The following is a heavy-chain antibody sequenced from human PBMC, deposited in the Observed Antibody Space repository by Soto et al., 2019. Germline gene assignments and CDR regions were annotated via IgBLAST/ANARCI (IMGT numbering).Heavy chain of an antibody. J-gene: IGHJ4*02. V-gene: IGHV1-45*02. D-gene: IGHD7-27*01. CDR1: GYTFTYRY. CDR3: ATLVGPTGGLDY. CDR2: ITPFNGNT. Sequence: SVKVSCKASGYTFTYRYLHWVRQAPGQALEWMGWITPFNGNTNYAQKFQDRVTITRDRSMSTAYMELSNLKSEDTAMYYCATLVGPTGGLDYWGQGTLVTVSS.